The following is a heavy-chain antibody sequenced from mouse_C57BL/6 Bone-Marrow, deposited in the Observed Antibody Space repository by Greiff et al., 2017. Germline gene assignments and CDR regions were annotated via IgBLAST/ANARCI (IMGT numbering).Heavy chain of an antibody. D-gene: IGHD2-3*01. CDR3: TTGRWLLLDY. CDR2: IDPEDGDT. V-gene: IGHV14-1*01. J-gene: IGHJ2*01. Sequence: VQLQQSGAELVRPGASVKLSCTASGFNIKDYYMHWVKQRPEQGLEWIGRIDPEDGDTEYAPKYQGKATMTADTSSNTAYLQLSSLTSEDTAVYYCTTGRWLLLDYWGQGNTLTVSS. CDR1: GFNIKDYY.